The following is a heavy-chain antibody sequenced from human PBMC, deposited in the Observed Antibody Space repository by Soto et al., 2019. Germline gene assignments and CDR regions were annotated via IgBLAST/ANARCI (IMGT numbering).Heavy chain of an antibody. J-gene: IGHJ2*01. CDR1: GYTFSTSG. Sequence: QVQVLQSGPEVKRPGASVTVSCKTSGYTFSTSGISWVRQAPGQGLEWVGWIRPDNGNRKSAQKFQGRVTITADTSANTVYLELSSLRSEDTAVYYCASTKYDSSAYYYWYLGLWGRGTLVTVSS. CDR3: ASTKYDSSAYYYWYLGL. CDR2: IRPDNGNR. D-gene: IGHD3-22*01. V-gene: IGHV1-18*01.